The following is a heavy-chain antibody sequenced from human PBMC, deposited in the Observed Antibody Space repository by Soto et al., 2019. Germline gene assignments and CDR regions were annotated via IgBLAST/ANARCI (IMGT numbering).Heavy chain of an antibody. J-gene: IGHJ5*02. Sequence: QVQLVESGGGVVQPGRSLRLSCAASGFTFSSYGMHWVRQAPGKGLEWVAVISYDGSNKYYADSVKGRFTISRDNSKNPLYLQMNSLRAEDTAVYYCAKDSTHSAIDPWGQGTLVTVSS. CDR3: AKDSTHSAIDP. D-gene: IGHD2-15*01. CDR2: ISYDGSNK. CDR1: GFTFSSYG. V-gene: IGHV3-30*18.